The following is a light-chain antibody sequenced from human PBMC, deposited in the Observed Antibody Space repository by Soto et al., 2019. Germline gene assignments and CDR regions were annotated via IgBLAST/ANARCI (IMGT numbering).Light chain of an antibody. Sequence: QLVLTQSSSASASLGSSVKLTCTLSSGHSSYIIAWHQQQPGKAPRYLMKLEGSGSYNKGSGVPDRSSGSSSGADRYLTISNLPFEDAADYYCETWDSNTHTVFGGGTKLTVL. J-gene: IGLJ3*02. CDR3: ETWDSNTHTV. V-gene: IGLV4-60*02. CDR2: LEGSGSY. CDR1: SGHSSYI.